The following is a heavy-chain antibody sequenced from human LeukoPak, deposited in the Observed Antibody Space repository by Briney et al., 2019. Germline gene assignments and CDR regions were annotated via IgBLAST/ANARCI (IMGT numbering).Heavy chain of an antibody. D-gene: IGHD3-10*01. J-gene: IGHJ4*02. Sequence: PSETLSLTCAVSGGYISTTNWWTWVRQPPGKALEWIGEIYHSGTTNYNPSLKSRVTISVDTSKNQFSLKLNSVTAAVTAVYYCVRNNYYGSGEIDYWGQGTLVTVSS. V-gene: IGHV4-4*02. CDR1: GGYISTTNW. CDR3: VRNNYYGSGEIDY. CDR2: IYHSGTT.